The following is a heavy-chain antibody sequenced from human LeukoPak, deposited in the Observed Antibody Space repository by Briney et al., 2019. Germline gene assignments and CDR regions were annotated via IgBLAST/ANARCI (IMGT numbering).Heavy chain of an antibody. D-gene: IGHD5-24*01. J-gene: IGHJ6*02. CDR3: ARGMAVYYYYGMDV. CDR1: GGSFSGYY. CDR2: INHSGST. Sequence: SETLSLTCAVYGGSFSGYYWSCIRQPPGKGLEWIGEINHSGSTNYNPSLKSRVTISVDTSKNQFSLKLSSVTAADTAVYYCARGMAVYYYYGMDVWGQGTTVTVSS. V-gene: IGHV4-34*01.